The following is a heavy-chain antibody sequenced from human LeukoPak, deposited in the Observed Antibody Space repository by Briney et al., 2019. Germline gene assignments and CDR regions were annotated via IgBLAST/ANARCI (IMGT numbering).Heavy chain of an antibody. J-gene: IGHJ3*01. D-gene: IGHD6-6*01. Sequence: GGSLRLSCVASGFTFSNYAMDWVRQPVGKGLEWVSALTTGGGTYYADSVKGRFTISREDAKNSLYLQMDSLRAEDTAVYYCTRLRGIAAPGGHDAFDVWGQGTMVTVSS. CDR3: TRLRGIAAPGGHDAFDV. CDR2: LTTGGGT. CDR1: GFTFSNYA. V-gene: IGHV3-13*01.